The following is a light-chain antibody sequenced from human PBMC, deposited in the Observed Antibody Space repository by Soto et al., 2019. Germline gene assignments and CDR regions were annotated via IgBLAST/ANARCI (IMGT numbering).Light chain of an antibody. CDR3: SSYTSASTLLYL. CDR1: SSDVGGYNY. CDR2: GVT. V-gene: IGLV2-14*01. J-gene: IGLJ1*01. Sequence: QSALTQPASVSGSAGRSITISCTGSSSDVGGYNYVSWYQQHPGIAPKLLIYGVTNLPSGVSPRFSGSKSGNTASLTISGLQAEDEAAYHCSSYTSASTLLYLFGTGTKLTV.